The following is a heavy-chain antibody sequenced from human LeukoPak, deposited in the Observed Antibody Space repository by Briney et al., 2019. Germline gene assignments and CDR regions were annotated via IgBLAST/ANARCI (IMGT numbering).Heavy chain of an antibody. J-gene: IGHJ5*02. V-gene: IGHV1-69*13. D-gene: IGHD2-15*01. CDR2: IIPIFGTA. CDR1: GGTFSSYA. CDR3: ARVAVVAATLSWFDP. Sequence: SVKVSCKASGGTFSSYAISWVRQAPGQGLEWMGGIIPIFGTANYAQKFQGRVTITADESTSTAYMELSSLRSEDTAVYYCARVAVVAATLSWFDPWGQGTLSPSPQ.